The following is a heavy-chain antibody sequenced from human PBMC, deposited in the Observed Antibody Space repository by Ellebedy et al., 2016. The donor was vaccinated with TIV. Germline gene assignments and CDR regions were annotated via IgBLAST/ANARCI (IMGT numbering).Heavy chain of an antibody. CDR2: ISYDGSNK. Sequence: GGSLRLXCAASGFTFSSYAMHWVRQAPGKGVEWVAVISYDGSNKYYADSVKGRFTISRDNSKNTLYLQMNSLRAEDTAVYYCARDWGIAVAGTVMAYWGQGTLVTVSS. CDR3: ARDWGIAVAGTVMAY. J-gene: IGHJ4*02. D-gene: IGHD6-19*01. V-gene: IGHV3-30-3*01. CDR1: GFTFSSYA.